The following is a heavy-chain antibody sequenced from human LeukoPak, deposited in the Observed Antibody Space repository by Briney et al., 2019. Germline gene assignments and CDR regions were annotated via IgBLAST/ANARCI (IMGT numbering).Heavy chain of an antibody. D-gene: IGHD1-7*01. CDR1: GFTLSSCW. Sequence: HPGGSLRLSCAASGFTLSSCWMHWVRQDPGKGLVWVARINSDGSSTSYADSVKGRFTISRDNAKNTLYLQMSSLRVEGTAVYYCERFPSLPGTIFDSWGQGTLVTVPS. CDR3: ERFPSLPGTIFDS. J-gene: IGHJ4*02. CDR2: INSDGSST. V-gene: IGHV3-74*01.